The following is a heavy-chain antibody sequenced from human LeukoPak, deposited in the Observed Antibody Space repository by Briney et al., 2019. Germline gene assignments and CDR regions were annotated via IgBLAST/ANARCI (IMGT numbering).Heavy chain of an antibody. CDR2: IYYSGST. V-gene: IGHV4-39*07. Sequence: SETLSLTCTVSGGSISSSSDYWGWIRQPPGKGLEWIGSIYYSGSTYYNPSLKSRVTISVDTSKNQFSLKLSSVTAADTAVYYCARALVVTANNWFDPWGQGTLVTVSS. CDR3: ARALVVTANNWFDP. J-gene: IGHJ5*02. CDR1: GGSISSSSDY. D-gene: IGHD2-21*02.